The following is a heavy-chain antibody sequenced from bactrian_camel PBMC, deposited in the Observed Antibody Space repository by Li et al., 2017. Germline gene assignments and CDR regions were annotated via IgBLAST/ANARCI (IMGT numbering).Heavy chain of an antibody. Sequence: VQLVESGGGSVQAGGSLRLTCAASGRTDSYNVMGWFRQAPGKEREGVAARYTGDDKAYYADSVKGRFTISLNNAKNTAILEMGNLKPEDTAMYFCAAAPVGRACGDLSPRRYNYWGQGTQVTVS. CDR3: AAAPVGRACGDLSPRRYNY. D-gene: IGHD2*01. J-gene: IGHJ4*01. V-gene: IGHV3S54*01. CDR2: RYTGDDKA. CDR1: GRTDSYNV.